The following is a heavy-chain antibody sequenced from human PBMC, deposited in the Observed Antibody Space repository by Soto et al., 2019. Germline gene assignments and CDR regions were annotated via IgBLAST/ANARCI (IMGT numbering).Heavy chain of an antibody. CDR1: GGSISSGGYY. D-gene: IGHD2-21*02. CDR2: IYYSGST. CDR3: ARVGIGAFYCCGDCRYPQAFDI. V-gene: IGHV4-31*03. J-gene: IGHJ3*02. Sequence: LTCTVSGGSISSGGYYWSWIRQHPGKGLEWIGYIYYSGSTYYNPSLKSRVTISVDTSKNQFSLKLSSVTAADTAVYYCARVGIGAFYCCGDCRYPQAFDIWGQGTMVTV.